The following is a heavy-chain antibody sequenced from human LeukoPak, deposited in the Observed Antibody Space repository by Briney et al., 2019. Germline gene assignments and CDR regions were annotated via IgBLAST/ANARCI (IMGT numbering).Heavy chain of an antibody. Sequence: GGSLRLSCAASGFTVSSNSMSWVRQAPGKGLEWVSLIYSGGDPYYADSVKGRFTISRDNSKNTLYLQMSSLRAEDTAVYYCARVTEYQLPFYYYYMDVWGKGTTVTVSS. CDR1: GFTVSSNS. CDR3: ARVTEYQLPFYYYYMDV. J-gene: IGHJ6*03. V-gene: IGHV3-66*02. D-gene: IGHD2-2*01. CDR2: IYSGGDP.